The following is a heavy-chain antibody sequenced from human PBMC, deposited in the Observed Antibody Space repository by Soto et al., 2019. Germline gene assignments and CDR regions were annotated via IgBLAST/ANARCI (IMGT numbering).Heavy chain of an antibody. J-gene: IGHJ3*02. D-gene: IGHD2-8*02. CDR2: INPNSGGT. CDR1: GYTFTGYY. V-gene: IGHV1-2*02. CDR3: AREGTVETMGAFDI. Sequence: RASVKVSCKASGYTFTGYYMHWVRQAPGQGLEWMGWINPNSGGTNYAQKFQGRVTMTRDTSISTAYMELSRLRSDDTAVYYCAREGTVETMGAFDIWGQGTMVTVSS.